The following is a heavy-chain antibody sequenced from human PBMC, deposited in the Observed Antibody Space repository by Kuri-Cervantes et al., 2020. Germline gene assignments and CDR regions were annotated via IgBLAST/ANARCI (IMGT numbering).Heavy chain of an antibody. CDR2: IVVGSGNT. CDR3: AARSMVRGVINKNYFDY. D-gene: IGHD3-10*01. Sequence: SVKVFCKASGFTFTSSAVQWVRQARGQRLEWIGWIVVGSGNTNYAQKFQERVTITRDMSTSTAYMELSSLRSEDTAVYYCAARSMVRGVINKNYFDYWGQGTLVTVSS. V-gene: IGHV1-58*01. CDR1: GFTFTSSA. J-gene: IGHJ4*02.